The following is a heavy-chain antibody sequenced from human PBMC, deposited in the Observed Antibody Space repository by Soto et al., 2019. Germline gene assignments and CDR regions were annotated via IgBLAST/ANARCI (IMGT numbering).Heavy chain of an antibody. CDR1: GGSISSSSYY. D-gene: IGHD6-13*01. CDR2: IYYSGST. CDR3: ARVAAAGMVASGVDY. Sequence: SETLSLTCTVSGGSISSSSYYWGWIRQPPGKGLEWIGSIYYSGSTYYNPSLKSRVTISVDTSKNQFSLKLSSVTAADTAVYYCARVAAAGMVASGVDYWGQGTLVTVSS. J-gene: IGHJ4*02. V-gene: IGHV4-39*07.